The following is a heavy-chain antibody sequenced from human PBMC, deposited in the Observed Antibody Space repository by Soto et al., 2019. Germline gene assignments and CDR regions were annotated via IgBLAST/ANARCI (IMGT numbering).Heavy chain of an antibody. V-gene: IGHV3-64D*08. CDR2: ISSNGGST. CDR3: VKDPQMSTVTTEEYYFDY. Sequence: PGGSLRLSCSASGFTFSSYAMHWVRQAPGKGLEYVSAISSNGGSTYYADSVKGRFTISRDNSKNTLYLQMSSLRAEDTAVYYCVKDPQMSTVTTEEYYFDYWGQGTLVTVSS. D-gene: IGHD4-17*01. J-gene: IGHJ4*02. CDR1: GFTFSSYA.